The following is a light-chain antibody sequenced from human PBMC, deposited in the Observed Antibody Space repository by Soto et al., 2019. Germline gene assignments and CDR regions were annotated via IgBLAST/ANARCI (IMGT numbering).Light chain of an antibody. CDR1: QSVCSN. Sequence: EIVMTQSPATLSVSPGERATLSCRASQSVCSNLAWYQQKPGQAPRLLIHGASTRATGIPARFSGSGSGTEFTLTISSLQSEDFAVYYCQQYNNWPPLTFGGGTKVEIK. V-gene: IGKV3-15*01. CDR2: GAS. CDR3: QQYNNWPPLT. J-gene: IGKJ4*01.